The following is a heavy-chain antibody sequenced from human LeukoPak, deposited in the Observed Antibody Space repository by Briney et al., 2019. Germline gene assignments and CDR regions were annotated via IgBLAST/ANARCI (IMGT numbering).Heavy chain of an antibody. CDR1: GYTFTSYD. V-gene: IGHV1-8*03. J-gene: IGHJ6*03. D-gene: IGHD6-19*01. CDR3: ARGEIEALFFSSGYSSGWSTYYMDV. Sequence: ASVKVFCKASGYTFTSYDINWVRQATGQGLEWMGWMNPNSGNTGYAQKFQGRVTITRNTSISTAYMELSSLRSEDTAVYYCARGEIEALFFSSGYSSGWSTYYMDVWGKGTTVTVSS. CDR2: MNPNSGNT.